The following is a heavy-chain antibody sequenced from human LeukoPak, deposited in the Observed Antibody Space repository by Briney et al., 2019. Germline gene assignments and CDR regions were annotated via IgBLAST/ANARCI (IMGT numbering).Heavy chain of an antibody. CDR3: AKGVVAAALPSYYFDY. Sequence: SETLSLTCTVSGGSISSGDYYWSWIRQHPGKGLEWIGYIYYGGSTYYNPSLKSRVTMSVDTSKNQFSLKLSSVTAADTAVYYCAKGVVAAALPSYYFDYWGQGTLITVSS. CDR2: IYYGGST. J-gene: IGHJ4*02. D-gene: IGHD2-15*01. V-gene: IGHV4-31*03. CDR1: GGSISSGDYY.